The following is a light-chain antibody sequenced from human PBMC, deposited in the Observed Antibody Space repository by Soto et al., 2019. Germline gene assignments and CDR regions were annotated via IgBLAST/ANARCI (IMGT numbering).Light chain of an antibody. CDR2: DAS. J-gene: IGKJ1*01. Sequence: VLTQSPATLSLSPGGGATLSCRASHFIGNSLAWYQQRPGQAPRLLIHDASDRATEIQGRFSGSGSGTEFTLTIRSLQSEDFAVYYCKQYKNGWSCGQGTKVDIK. CDR1: HFIGNS. V-gene: IGKV3-11*01. CDR3: KQYKNGWS.